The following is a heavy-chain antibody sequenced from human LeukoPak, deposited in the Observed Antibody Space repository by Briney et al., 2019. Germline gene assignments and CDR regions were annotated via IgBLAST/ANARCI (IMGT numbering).Heavy chain of an antibody. CDR3: ARDPYSGGYGDYYYYYMDL. CDR2: ISTTGSSI. CDR1: GFTFSSYE. Sequence: GGSLRLSCAASGFTFSSYEMNWVRQAPGKGLEWVSYISTTGSSIYYADSVKGRFTISRDNVKNLLYLQMNSLRAEDTAVYYCARDPYSGGYGDYYYYYMDLWGQGTTVTISS. V-gene: IGHV3-48*03. J-gene: IGHJ6*03. D-gene: IGHD1-26*01.